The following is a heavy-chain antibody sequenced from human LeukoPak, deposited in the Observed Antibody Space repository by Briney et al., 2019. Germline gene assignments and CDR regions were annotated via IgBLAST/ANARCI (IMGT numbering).Heavy chain of an antibody. CDR1: GGTFSSYA. J-gene: IGHJ4*02. Sequence: ASVKVSCKASGGTFSSYAISWVRQAPGQGLEWMGGIIPIFGTANYAQKFQGRVTMTEDTSTDTAYMELSSLRSEDTAVYYCATDPRGGLNHMRYWGQGTLVTVSS. CDR3: ATDPRGGLNHMRY. V-gene: IGHV1-69*06. D-gene: IGHD1-14*01. CDR2: IIPIFGTA.